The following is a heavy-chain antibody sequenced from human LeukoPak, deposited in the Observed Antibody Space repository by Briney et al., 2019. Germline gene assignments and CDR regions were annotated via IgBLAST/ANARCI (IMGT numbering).Heavy chain of an antibody. CDR1: GGSISSYY. CDR3: ARDRGYGMDV. J-gene: IGHJ6*02. CDR2: IYYSGST. Sequence: SETLSLTCTFSGGSISSYYWSWIRQPPGKGLEWIGYIYYSGSTNYNPSLKSRVTISVDTSKNQFSLKLSSVTAADTAVYYCARDRGYGMDVWGQGTTVTVSS. V-gene: IGHV4-59*01.